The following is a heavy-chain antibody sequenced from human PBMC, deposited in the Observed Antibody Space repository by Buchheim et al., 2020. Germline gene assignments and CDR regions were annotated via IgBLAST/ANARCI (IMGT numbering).Heavy chain of an antibody. CDR2: INHSGST. V-gene: IGHV4-34*01. Sequence: QVQLQQWGAGLLKPSETLSLTCAVYGGSFSGYYWSWIRQPPGKGLEWIGEINHSGSTNYNPSLKSRVTISVDTSNNQFSLKLSSVTAADTAVYYCAREAQLNIAARRGIDYWGQGTL. CDR3: AREAQLNIAARRGIDY. J-gene: IGHJ4*02. D-gene: IGHD6-6*01. CDR1: GGSFSGYY.